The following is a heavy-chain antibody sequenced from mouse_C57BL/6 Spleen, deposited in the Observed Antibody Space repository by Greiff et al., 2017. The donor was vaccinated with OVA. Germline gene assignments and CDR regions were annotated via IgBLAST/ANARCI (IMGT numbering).Heavy chain of an antibody. CDR2: IYPGSGST. V-gene: IGHV1-55*01. CDR3: ARCYYGSSDYFDD. Sequence: VQLQQPGAELVKPGASVKMSCKASGYTFTSYWITWVKQRPGQGLEWIGDIYPGSGSTNYNEKFKSKATLTVDTSSSTAYMQLSSLTSEDSAVYYCARCYYGSSDYFDDWGQGTTLTVSS. CDR1: GYTFTSYW. J-gene: IGHJ2*01. D-gene: IGHD1-1*01.